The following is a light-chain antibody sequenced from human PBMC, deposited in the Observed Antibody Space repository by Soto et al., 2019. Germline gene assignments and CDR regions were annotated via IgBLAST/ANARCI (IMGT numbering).Light chain of an antibody. CDR2: GSS. V-gene: IGKV3-20*01. Sequence: EVVLTQSPGTLSLSPGERVTLSCRASQSIINNYLAWYQQRPGQAPRLLIYGSSGRATGIPDRFSGSGSGTHFTLTISRLEPEDCAVYYCHQYGSSPPYTFGQGTKVEI. CDR3: HQYGSSPPYT. CDR1: QSIINNY. J-gene: IGKJ2*01.